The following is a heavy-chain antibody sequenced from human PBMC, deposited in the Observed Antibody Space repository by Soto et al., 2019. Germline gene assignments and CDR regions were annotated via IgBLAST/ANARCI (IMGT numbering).Heavy chain of an antibody. D-gene: IGHD1-26*01. CDR2: IDPSDSYT. CDR3: AKTPTYYYYAMDV. CDR1: GYTFTDYW. Sequence: PGESLKISCTASGYTFTDYWITWLRQMPGKGLEWMGKIDPSDSYTDYSPSFQGHVTISVDKSINTAYLQWSSLKASDTAIYYCAKTPTYYYYAMDVWGQGTTVTVSS. V-gene: IGHV5-10-1*01. J-gene: IGHJ6*02.